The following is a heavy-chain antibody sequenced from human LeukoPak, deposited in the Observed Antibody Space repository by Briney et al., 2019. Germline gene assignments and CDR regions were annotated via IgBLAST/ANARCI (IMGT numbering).Heavy chain of an antibody. J-gene: IGHJ5*02. CDR2: INHSGST. CDR1: GGSFSGYY. D-gene: IGHD6-6*01. V-gene: IGHV4-34*01. CDR3: ARWSIAARAGLKRCWFDP. Sequence: SETLSLTCAVYGGSFSGYYWSWIRQPPGKGLEWIGEINHSGSTNYNPSLKSRVTISVDTSKNQFSLKLSSVTAADTAVYYCARWSIAARAGLKRCWFDPWGQGTLVTVSS.